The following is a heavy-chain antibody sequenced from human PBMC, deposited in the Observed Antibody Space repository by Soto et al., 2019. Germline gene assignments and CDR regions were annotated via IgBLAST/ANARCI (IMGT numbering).Heavy chain of an antibody. CDR1: GFNLSSSA. Sequence: LRLSCAASGFNLSSSAMNWVRQAPGKGLEWLSVISYDGSKKYYADSVKGRFTISRDDSKNTLYLQMHSLRADDTAVYYCTRDRCSGTSCYFRYWGQGTLVTVSS. CDR2: ISYDGSKK. CDR3: TRDRCSGTSCYFRY. J-gene: IGHJ4*02. D-gene: IGHD2-2*01. V-gene: IGHV3-30-3*01.